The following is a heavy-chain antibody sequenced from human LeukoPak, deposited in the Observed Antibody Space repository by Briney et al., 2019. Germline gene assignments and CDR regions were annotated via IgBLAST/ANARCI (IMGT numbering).Heavy chain of an antibody. CDR2: FDPEDGET. CDR3: ATEGYYGSTFDY. Sequence: GASVKVSCKVSGYTLTELSMHWVRQALGKGLEWMGGFDPEDGETIYAQKFQGRVTMTEDTSTDTAYMELSSLRSEDTAVYYCATEGYYGSTFDYWGQGTLVTVSS. J-gene: IGHJ4*02. CDR1: GYTLTELS. V-gene: IGHV1-24*01. D-gene: IGHD3-10*01.